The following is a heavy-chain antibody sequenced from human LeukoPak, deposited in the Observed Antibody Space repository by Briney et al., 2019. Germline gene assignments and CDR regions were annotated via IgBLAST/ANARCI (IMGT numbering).Heavy chain of an antibody. Sequence: GASVKASCKASGYTFTGYYMHWVRQAPGQGLEWMGWINPHSGGTNYAQKFQGRVTMTRDTSISTAYMELSSLRSDDTAMYYCAKRFERTYYFDYWGQETLVTVSS. D-gene: IGHD3-10*01. V-gene: IGHV1-2*02. CDR2: INPHSGGT. J-gene: IGHJ4*02. CDR1: GYTFTGYY. CDR3: AKRFERTYYFDY.